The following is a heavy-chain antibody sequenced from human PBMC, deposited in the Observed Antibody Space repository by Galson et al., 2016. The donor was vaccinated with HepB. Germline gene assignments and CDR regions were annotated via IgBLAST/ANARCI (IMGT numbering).Heavy chain of an antibody. CDR1: GFIFSDDS. Sequence: SLRLSCAASGFIFSDDSMNWIRQAPGKGLEWISYISFNNRYTDYANSVKGRFTISRDNANNLLHLHMLSLRVEDTAVYFCARGQTPFDSWGQGTLVTVSA. J-gene: IGHJ5*01. CDR3: ARGQTPFDS. V-gene: IGHV3-11*06. CDR2: ISFNNRYT.